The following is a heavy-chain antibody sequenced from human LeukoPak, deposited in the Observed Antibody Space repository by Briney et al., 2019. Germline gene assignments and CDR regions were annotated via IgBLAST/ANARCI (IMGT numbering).Heavy chain of an antibody. Sequence: ASVKVSCKASGGTFSSYAISWVRQAPGQGLEWMGGIIPIFGTANYAQKFQGRVTITAVESMSTAYMELTSLRSEDTAVYYCTVAYYCYGMDVWGQGTTVTVSS. J-gene: IGHJ6*02. D-gene: IGHD6-19*01. CDR2: IIPIFGTA. V-gene: IGHV1-69*01. CDR3: TVAYYCYGMDV. CDR1: GGTFSSYA.